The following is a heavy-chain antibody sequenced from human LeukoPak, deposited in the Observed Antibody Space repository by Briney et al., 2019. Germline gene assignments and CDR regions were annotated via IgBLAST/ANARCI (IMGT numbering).Heavy chain of an antibody. CDR2: IIPIFGTA. CDR1: GGTFSSYA. Sequence: ASVKVSCKASGGTFSSYAISWVRQAPGQGLEWMGGIIPIFGTANYAQKFQGRVTITADESTSTAYMELSSLRSEDTAVYYCARDSKGGCCSSTSCYYIDYWGQGTLVTVSS. J-gene: IGHJ4*02. D-gene: IGHD2-2*01. CDR3: ARDSKGGCCSSTSCYYIDY. V-gene: IGHV1-69*13.